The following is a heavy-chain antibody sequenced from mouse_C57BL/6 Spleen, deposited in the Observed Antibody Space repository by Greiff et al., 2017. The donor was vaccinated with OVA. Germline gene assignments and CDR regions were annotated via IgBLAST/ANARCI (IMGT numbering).Heavy chain of an antibody. J-gene: IGHJ2*01. CDR1: GYTITDYN. V-gene: IGHV1-22*01. CDR3: ARLAFNWYFFDY. CDR2: INPNNGGT. D-gene: IGHD4-1*02. Sequence: EVQLQQSGPELVKPGASVKMSCKASGYTITDYNMHWVKQSHGKSLEWIGNINPNNGGTSYNQKFKGKATLTVNKSSSTAYMELRSLTSADSAVFYCARLAFNWYFFDYWGQGTLLTVS.